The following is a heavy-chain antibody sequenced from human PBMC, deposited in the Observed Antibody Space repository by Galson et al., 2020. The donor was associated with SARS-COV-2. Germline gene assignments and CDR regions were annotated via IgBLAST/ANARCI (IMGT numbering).Heavy chain of an antibody. J-gene: IGHJ6*03. CDR1: GDSVSSNSAA. Sequence: SQTLSLTCAISGDSVSSNSAASNWIRQSPSRGLEWLGRTYYRSKWYNDYAVSVKSRITINPDTSKNQFSLQLNSVTPEDTAVYYCAREQWLERYYYYYYMDVWGKGTTVTVSS. CDR3: AREQWLERYYYYYYMDV. D-gene: IGHD6-19*01. V-gene: IGHV6-1*01. CDR2: TYYRSKWYN.